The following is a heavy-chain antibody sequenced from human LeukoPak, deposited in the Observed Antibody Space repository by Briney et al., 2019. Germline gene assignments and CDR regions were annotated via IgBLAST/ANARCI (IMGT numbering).Heavy chain of an antibody. J-gene: IGHJ6*03. CDR2: IYSGGST. Sequence: GGSLRLSCAASGFTVSSNYMSWVRQAPGKGLEWVSVIYSGGSTYYADSVKGRFTISRDNSKNTLYLQMNSLRAEDTAVYYCARDSQYGSGSYYNRNYYMDVWGKGTTVTVPS. D-gene: IGHD3-10*01. CDR3: ARDSQYGSGSYYNRNYYMDV. V-gene: IGHV3-53*01. CDR1: GFTVSSNY.